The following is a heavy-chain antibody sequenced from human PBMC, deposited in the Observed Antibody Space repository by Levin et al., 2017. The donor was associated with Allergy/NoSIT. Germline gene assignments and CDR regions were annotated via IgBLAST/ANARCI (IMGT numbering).Heavy chain of an antibody. V-gene: IGHV3-30*18. D-gene: IGHD2-2*01. CDR3: AKDRPPQDIVVVPAAIPDY. J-gene: IGHJ4*02. CDR2: ISYDGSNK. CDR1: GFTFSSYG. Sequence: GGSLRLSCAASGFTFSSYGMHWVRQAPGKGLEWVAVISYDGSNKYYADSVKGRFTISRDNSKNTLYLQMNSLRAEDTAVYYCAKDRPPQDIVVVPAAIPDYWGQGTLVTVSS.